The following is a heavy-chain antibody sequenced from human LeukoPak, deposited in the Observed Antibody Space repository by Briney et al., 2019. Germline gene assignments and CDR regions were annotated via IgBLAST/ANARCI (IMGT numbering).Heavy chain of an antibody. CDR2: ISSSGST. Sequence: KASETLSLTCTVSGDSISSGDYYWSWIRQPAGKGLEWIGRISSSGSTNYNPSLKSRVTISVDTSKNQFSLKLSSVTAADTAVYYCASQPIGDPPDYWGQGTLVTVSS. V-gene: IGHV4-61*02. D-gene: IGHD4-17*01. CDR3: ASQPIGDPPDY. CDR1: GDSISSGDYY. J-gene: IGHJ4*02.